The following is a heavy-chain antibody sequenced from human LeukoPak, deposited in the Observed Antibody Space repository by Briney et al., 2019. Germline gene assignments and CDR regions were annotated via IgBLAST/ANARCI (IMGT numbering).Heavy chain of an antibody. CDR1: GGSISSYY. D-gene: IGHD3-22*01. J-gene: IGHJ2*01. V-gene: IGHV4-4*07. CDR2: IYTSGST. CDR3: ARDHHDSSGYSYWYFDL. Sequence: SETLSLTCTVSGGSISSYYWSWIQQPAGKGLEWLGRIYTSGSTNYNPSLKSRVTMSVDPSKNQFSLKLSSVTAADTAVYYCARDHHDSSGYSYWYFDLWGRGTLVTVSS.